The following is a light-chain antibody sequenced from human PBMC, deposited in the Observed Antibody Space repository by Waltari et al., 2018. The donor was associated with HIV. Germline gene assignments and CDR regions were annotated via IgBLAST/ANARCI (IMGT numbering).Light chain of an antibody. J-gene: IGLJ2*01. CDR1: SSNIGAGYD. CDR2: GNS. CDR3: QSYDSSLSGQVVV. Sequence: QSVLTQPPSVSGAPGQRVTISCTGSSSNIGAGYDVHWYQQLPGTAPKLLIYGNSNRPSGVPDRFSGSKSGTSASLAITGLQAEDEADYYCQSYDSSLSGQVVVFGGGTKLTVL. V-gene: IGLV1-40*01.